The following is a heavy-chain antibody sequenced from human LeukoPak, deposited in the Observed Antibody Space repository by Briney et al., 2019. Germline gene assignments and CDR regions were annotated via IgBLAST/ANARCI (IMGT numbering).Heavy chain of an antibody. Sequence: GGSLRLSCAASGFTFSSYSMNWVRQAPEKGLEWVSSISSRSGDIYYADSVKGRFTISRDNAKNSLYLQMNSLRAEDTAVYYCASPLYYDTRGFYQVFDWGQGTLVTVSS. CDR2: ISSRSGDI. CDR1: GFTFSSYS. D-gene: IGHD3-22*01. J-gene: IGHJ4*02. CDR3: ASPLYYDTRGFYQVFD. V-gene: IGHV3-21*01.